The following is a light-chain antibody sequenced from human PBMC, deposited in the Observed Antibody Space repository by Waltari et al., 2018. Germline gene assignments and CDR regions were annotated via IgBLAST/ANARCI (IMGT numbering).Light chain of an antibody. CDR3: QQYNNWVT. Sequence: EIVMTQSPATLSVSPGERATLSCRASQSVSSNLAWYQQKPGQAPRLLIYGASTRATGIPARLSGSGSGTEFTLTISSLQSEDFAVYYCQQYNNWVTFGQGTKVEIK. V-gene: IGKV3-15*01. J-gene: IGKJ1*01. CDR1: QSVSSN. CDR2: GAS.